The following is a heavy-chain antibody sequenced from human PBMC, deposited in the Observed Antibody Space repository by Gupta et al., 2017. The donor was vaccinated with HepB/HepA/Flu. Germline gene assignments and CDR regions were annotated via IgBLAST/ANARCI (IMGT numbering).Heavy chain of an antibody. Sequence: EVELLESGGGLAQPGGSLRLSCVASGFSRGFVFSNSVMNWVRQAPGKGLEWVSGISGSGDSVFYADSVKGRFTVSRDNSKNTMYVEMNGLRVEDTDVYYCARKEGKYYFDSSDYHAVNLDYWGQGILVTVSS. V-gene: IGHV3-23*01. D-gene: IGHD3-22*01. CDR2: ISGSGDSV. CDR3: ARKEGKYYFDSSDYHAVNLDY. J-gene: IGHJ4*02. CDR1: GFSRGFVFSNSV.